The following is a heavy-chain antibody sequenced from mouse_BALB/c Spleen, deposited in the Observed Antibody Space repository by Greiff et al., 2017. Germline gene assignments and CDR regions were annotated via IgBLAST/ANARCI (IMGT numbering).Heavy chain of an antibody. Sequence: QVQLKESGPGLVAPSQSLSITCTVSGFSLTSYDISWIRQPPGKGLEWLGVIWTGGGTNYNSAFMSRLSISKDNSKSQVFLKMNSLQTDDTAIYYSVRDRAGRFDYWGQGTTLTVSA. CDR1: GFSLTSYD. CDR2: IWTGGGT. J-gene: IGHJ2*01. V-gene: IGHV2-9-2*01. CDR3: VRDRAGRFDY.